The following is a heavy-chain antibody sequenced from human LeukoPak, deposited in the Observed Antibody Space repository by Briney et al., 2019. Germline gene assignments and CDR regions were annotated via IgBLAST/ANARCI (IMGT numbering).Heavy chain of an antibody. Sequence: GGSLRLSCAASGFTFDNYGMHWVCQAPGKGLEWVAIISYDGSDKYYADSVKGRFTISRDNAKNSLYLQMNSLRAEDTAVYYCAELGITMIGGVWGKGTTVTISS. CDR2: ISYDGSDK. V-gene: IGHV3-30*18. D-gene: IGHD3-10*02. CDR3: AELGITMIGGV. CDR1: GFTFDNYG. J-gene: IGHJ6*04.